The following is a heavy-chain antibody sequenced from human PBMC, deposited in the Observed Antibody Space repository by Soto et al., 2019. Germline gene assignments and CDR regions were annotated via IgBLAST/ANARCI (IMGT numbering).Heavy chain of an antibody. CDR2: ISPYSGNT. V-gene: IGHV1-18*01. Sequence: QVQLVQSGDEVRKPGSSVKVSCKASGYIFVNYGIAWVRQAPGQGLEWMGWISPYSGNTHDASKVQGRLTMTTDTSTSTAYMDLGSLTSDDTAVYYGAMVDNYVTPTPQDVWGQGTTVTVSS. CDR1: GYIFVNYG. D-gene: IGHD3-16*01. CDR3: AMVDNYVTPTPQDV. J-gene: IGHJ6*02.